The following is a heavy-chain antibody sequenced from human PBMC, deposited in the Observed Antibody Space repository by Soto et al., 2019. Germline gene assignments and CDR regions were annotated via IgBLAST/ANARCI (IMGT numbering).Heavy chain of an antibody. CDR2: MNPNSDGA. CDR1: GYSFTDYY. CDR3: ARGGGSGWHGDWFDP. J-gene: IGHJ5*02. Sequence: QVHLVQSGAEVKEPGASVKVSCKASGYSFTDYYIHWVRQAPGQGLEWMGWMNPNSDGANYAQKFRGSVTMTRDKSLRTAYMEVKRLTSDDTAVYFCARGGGSGWHGDWFDPWGQGTLVTVSS. V-gene: IGHV1-2*02. D-gene: IGHD6-19*01.